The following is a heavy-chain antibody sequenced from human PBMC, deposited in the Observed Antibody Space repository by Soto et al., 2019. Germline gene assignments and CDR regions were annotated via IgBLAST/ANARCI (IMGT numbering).Heavy chain of an antibody. D-gene: IGHD3-10*01. CDR2: MNPGSGDT. CDR1: GYSFTNND. CDR3: AREGFGSGGPWTEMDV. V-gene: IGHV1-8*01. J-gene: IGHJ6*02. Sequence: GASVKVSCKASGYSFTNNDVSWVRQATGQGLEWMGWMNPGSGDTGYAQKFQGRVTMTRDISTATAYMELSSLRSDDTATYYCAREGFGSGGPWTEMDVLCQDTTLTVSS.